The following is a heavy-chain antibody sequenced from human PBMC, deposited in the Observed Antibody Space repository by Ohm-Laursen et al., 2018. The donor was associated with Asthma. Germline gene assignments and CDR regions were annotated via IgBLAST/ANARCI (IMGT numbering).Heavy chain of an antibody. CDR1: GGSIGSVDYY. J-gene: IGHJ6*02. CDR3: DRDSGYDDPDYYYYGMDV. V-gene: IGHV4-30-4*01. CDR2: IYYSGST. Sequence: TLSLTCTVSGGSIGSVDYYWSWIRQPPGKGLEWIGYIYYSGSTYYNPFLKSRVTISVDTSKNQFSLKLSSVTAADTAVYYCDRDSGYDDPDYYYYGMDVWGQGTTVTVSS. D-gene: IGHD5-12*01.